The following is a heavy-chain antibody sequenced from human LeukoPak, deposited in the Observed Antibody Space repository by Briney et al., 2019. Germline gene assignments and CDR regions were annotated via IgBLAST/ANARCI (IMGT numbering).Heavy chain of an antibody. CDR3: ARDGKQQLGWYFDL. CDR1: GGSISSSNW. CDR2: IYHSGST. Sequence: SGTLSLTCAVSGGSISSSNWWSWVRPPPGKGPESIGEIYHSGSTNYNPSLKSRVTISVDKSKNQFSLKLSSVTAADTAVYYCARDGKQQLGWYFDLWGRGTLVTVSS. D-gene: IGHD6-13*01. V-gene: IGHV4-4*02. J-gene: IGHJ2*01.